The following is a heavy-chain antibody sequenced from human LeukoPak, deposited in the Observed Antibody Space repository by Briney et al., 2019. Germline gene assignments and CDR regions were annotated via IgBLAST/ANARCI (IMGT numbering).Heavy chain of an antibody. CDR3: ARDKAILWFGELFTNWFDP. CDR2: ISSGSSI. Sequence: PGGSLRLSCAASEFTFSDYYMSWLRQAPGKGLEGVSYISSGSSIYYADSVKGRFTISRDNARNSLYLQMNSLRAEDTAVYYCARDKAILWFGELFTNWFDPWGQGTLVTVSS. CDR1: EFTFSDYY. D-gene: IGHD3-10*01. J-gene: IGHJ5*02. V-gene: IGHV3-11*04.